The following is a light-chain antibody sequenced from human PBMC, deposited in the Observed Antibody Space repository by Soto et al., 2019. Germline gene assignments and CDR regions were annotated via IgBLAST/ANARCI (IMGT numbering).Light chain of an antibody. CDR1: QSLVYTDGNTY. V-gene: IGKV2-30*01. J-gene: IGKJ4*01. Sequence: DVVMTQSPLSLPVTLGQPASISCRSSQSLVYTDGNTYLNWFHQRPGQSPRRLIYKVSNRDSGVPARFSGSGSGTDFTRKINRVEAEDVGVYYCMPAKHWPLTFGGGTKVEIK. CDR3: MPAKHWPLT. CDR2: KVS.